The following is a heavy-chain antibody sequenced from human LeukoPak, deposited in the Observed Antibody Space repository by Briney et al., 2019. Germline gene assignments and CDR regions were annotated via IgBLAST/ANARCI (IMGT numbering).Heavy chain of an antibody. CDR1: GFTFSSYS. CDR3: ERDGRYCVKGVCYFDC. Sequence: PGGSLRLSCAASGFTFSSYSMTWVRQAPGQGVEGCSSIISWNDYIYNADSMKGRFAISRNNANNSLYLQMNSLRAEDTATYYCERDGRYCVKGVCYFDCWGQGTLVT. D-gene: IGHD2-15*01. J-gene: IGHJ4*02. V-gene: IGHV3-21*01. CDR2: IISWNDYI.